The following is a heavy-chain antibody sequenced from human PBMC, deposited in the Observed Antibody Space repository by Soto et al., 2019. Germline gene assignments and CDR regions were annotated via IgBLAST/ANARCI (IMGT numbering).Heavy chain of an antibody. J-gene: IGHJ6*02. CDR2: INHSGST. D-gene: IGHD1-26*01. CDR1: GGSFSGYY. V-gene: IGHV4-34*01. CDR3: ARGIVGATTKGYYYYYGMDV. Sequence: PSETLSLTFAVYGGSFSGYYWSWIRQPPGKGLEWMGEINHSGSTNYNPSLKSRVTISVDTSKNQFSLELSSVTAADTAVYYCARGIVGATTKGYYYYYGMDVGGQGTTVTVSS.